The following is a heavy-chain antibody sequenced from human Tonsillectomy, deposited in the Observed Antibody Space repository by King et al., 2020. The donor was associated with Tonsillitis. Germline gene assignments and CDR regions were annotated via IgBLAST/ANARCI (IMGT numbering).Heavy chain of an antibody. CDR1: GFTFSGSA. J-gene: IGHJ1*01. D-gene: IGHD3-3*01. V-gene: IGHV3-73*02. CDR3: TRPVTIFGTSH. Sequence: VQLVESGGGLAQPGGSLKLSCAASGFTFSGSAMHWVRQASGKGLEWVGRIRSKANSYATAYAASVKGRFTISRDDSKNTAYLQMNSLKTEDTAVYYCTRPVTIFGTSHWGQGTLVTVSS. CDR2: IRSKANSYAT.